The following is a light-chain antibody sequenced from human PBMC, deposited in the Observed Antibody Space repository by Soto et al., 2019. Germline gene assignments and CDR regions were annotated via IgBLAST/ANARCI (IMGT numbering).Light chain of an antibody. J-gene: IGKJ4*01. Sequence: DIQLTQSPSFLSASVGDRVTITCRASQGISSYLAWNQQKPGKAPKLLIYAASTLQSGVPSRFSGSGSGTEFTLTISSLQPEDFATYYCQQPNGLTFGGGTKVEIK. CDR1: QGISSY. CDR3: QQPNGLT. CDR2: AAS. V-gene: IGKV1-9*01.